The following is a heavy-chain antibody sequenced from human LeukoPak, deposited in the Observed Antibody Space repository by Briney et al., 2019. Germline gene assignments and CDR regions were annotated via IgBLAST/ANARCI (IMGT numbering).Heavy chain of an antibody. J-gene: IGHJ4*02. CDR3: ARSGYYYGSSGYYYASYFDY. CDR2: IYSGGST. V-gene: IGHV3-53*01. CDR1: GFTVSSNY. Sequence: GGSLRLSCAASGFTVSSNYMSWVRQAPGKGLEWISVIYSGGSTYYADSVKGRFTISRDNSKNTLYLQMNSLRAEDTAVYYCARSGYYYGSSGYYYASYFDYWGQGTLVTVSS. D-gene: IGHD3-22*01.